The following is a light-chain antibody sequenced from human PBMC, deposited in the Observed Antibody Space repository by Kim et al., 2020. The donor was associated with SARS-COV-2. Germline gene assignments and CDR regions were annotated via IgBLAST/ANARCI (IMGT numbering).Light chain of an antibody. CDR3: DSRDNAGNHV. V-gene: IGLV3-19*01. J-gene: IGLJ1*01. CDR2: ANN. Sequence: SSELTQDPYVSVALGQTLRITCQGDTLRTYYANWFQQKAGQAPVLVIFANNRRPSGIPDRFSGSSSGNTASLTIIGAQAEDEGDYYCDSRDNAGNHVFGTGTKVTVL. CDR1: TLRTYY.